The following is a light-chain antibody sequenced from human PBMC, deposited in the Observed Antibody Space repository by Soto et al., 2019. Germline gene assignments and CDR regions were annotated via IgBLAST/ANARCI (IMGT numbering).Light chain of an antibody. Sequence: DIQMTQSPSTLSALVGDRVTITCRASQNIGTWLAWYQQKPGKAPKLLIYEGSTLEGGVPSRFSASGSGTEFTLTISSLQPDDFAPYYCQQYNSYLLTFGGGTKVELQ. J-gene: IGKJ4*01. CDR1: QNIGTW. V-gene: IGKV1-5*01. CDR3: QQYNSYLLT. CDR2: EGS.